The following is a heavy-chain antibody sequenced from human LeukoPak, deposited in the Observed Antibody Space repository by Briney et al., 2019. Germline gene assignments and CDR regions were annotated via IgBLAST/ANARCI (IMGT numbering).Heavy chain of an antibody. CDR2: IYNSGT. Sequence: SQTLSLTCTVSGGFTRNGDYYWIWIRQHPGKGLEWIGYIYNSGTYYNPSLKSRVTISGETSQSQFSLKLNSVTTADTAVYYCARDASRSPPYYFDYWGQGALVTASS. D-gene: IGHD3-10*01. CDR1: GGFTRNGDYY. V-gene: IGHV4-31*03. CDR3: ARDASRSPPYYFDY. J-gene: IGHJ4*02.